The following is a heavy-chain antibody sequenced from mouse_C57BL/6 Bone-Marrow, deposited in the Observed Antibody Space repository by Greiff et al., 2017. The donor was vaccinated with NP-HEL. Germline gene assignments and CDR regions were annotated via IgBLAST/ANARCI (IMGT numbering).Heavy chain of an antibody. D-gene: IGHD2-3*01. CDR2: IDPEDGET. J-gene: IGHJ3*01. Sequence: EVKLQESGAELVKPGASVKLSCTASGFNIKDYYMHWVKQRTEQGLEWIGRIDPEDGETKYAPKFQGKATITADTSSNTAYLQLSSLTSEDTAVYYCARNDGYYDWFAYWGQGTLVTVSA. V-gene: IGHV14-2*01. CDR1: GFNIKDYY. CDR3: ARNDGYYDWFAY.